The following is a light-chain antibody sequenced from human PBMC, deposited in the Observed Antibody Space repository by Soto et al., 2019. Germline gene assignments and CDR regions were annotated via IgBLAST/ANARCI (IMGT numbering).Light chain of an antibody. Sequence: DIQMTQSPSSLSASVGDRVTITCRASQGIRNDLAWYQQKPGKATKRLIYAASSLQSWVPPRFSGSGSETELTLTITGLQPEDYATYYCLHHNSYPRTFGPGTKVDIK. CDR3: LHHNSYPRT. V-gene: IGKV1-17*01. CDR1: QGIRND. J-gene: IGKJ3*01. CDR2: AAS.